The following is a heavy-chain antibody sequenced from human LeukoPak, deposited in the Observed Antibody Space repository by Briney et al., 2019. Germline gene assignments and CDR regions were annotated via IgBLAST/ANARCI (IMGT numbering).Heavy chain of an antibody. D-gene: IGHD4-17*01. CDR2: IFYSGST. V-gene: IGHV4-59*01. CDR1: GDSISNNY. CDR3: ARDAFFNRVTTAYYGMDV. J-gene: IGHJ6*02. Sequence: SETLSLTCTISGDSISNNYWSWIRQPPGRRLEWLGYIFYSGSTNYNPSLKSRVTMSVDASKKQFSLKLSSVTAADTAVYYCARDAFFNRVTTAYYGMDVWGQGTTVTVYS.